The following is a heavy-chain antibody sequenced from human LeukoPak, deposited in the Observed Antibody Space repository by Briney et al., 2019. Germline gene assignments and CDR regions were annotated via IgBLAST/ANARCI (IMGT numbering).Heavy chain of an antibody. CDR1: GFTFSSYS. Sequence: PGGSLRLSCAASGFTFSSYSFNWLRQAPGKGLEWVSSVNTVSSYIYYAGSVRGRFTISRDNADNSLYLQMNGLRAEDTGVYYCARLRRNSDTNGFFYDYWGQGTLVTVSS. CDR3: ARLRRNSDTNGFFYDY. J-gene: IGHJ4*02. CDR2: VNTVSSYI. V-gene: IGHV3-21*01. D-gene: IGHD3-22*01.